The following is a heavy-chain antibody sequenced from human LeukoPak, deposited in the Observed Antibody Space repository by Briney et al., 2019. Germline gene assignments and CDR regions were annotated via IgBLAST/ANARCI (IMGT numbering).Heavy chain of an antibody. CDR3: ARGPPKVYSSSRWPFY. CDR1: GYTFTSYD. V-gene: IGHV1-8*01. D-gene: IGHD6-6*01. Sequence: ASVKVSCKASGYTFTSYDINWVRQATGQGLEWMGWMNPNSGNTGYAQKFQGRVTMTRNTSISTAYRELSSLRSEDTAVYYCARGPPKVYSSSRWPFYWGQGTPVTVSS. J-gene: IGHJ4*02. CDR2: MNPNSGNT.